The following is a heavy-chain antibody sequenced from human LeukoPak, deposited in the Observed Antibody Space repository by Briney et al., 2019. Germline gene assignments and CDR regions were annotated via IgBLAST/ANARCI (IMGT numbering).Heavy chain of an antibody. CDR3: ARDPVYYYGSGSYSTRPHYYGMDV. Sequence: ASVKVSCKASGYTFTSYGISWVRQAPGQGLEWMGWISAYNGNTNYAQKLQGRVTMTTDTSTSTAYMELRSLRSEDTAVYYCARDPVYYYGSGSYSTRPHYYGMDVWGQGTTVTVSS. V-gene: IGHV1-18*01. CDR1: GYTFTSYG. CDR2: ISAYNGNT. D-gene: IGHD3-10*01. J-gene: IGHJ6*02.